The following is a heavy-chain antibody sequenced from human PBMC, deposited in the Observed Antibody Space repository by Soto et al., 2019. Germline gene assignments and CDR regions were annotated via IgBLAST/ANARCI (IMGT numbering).Heavy chain of an antibody. V-gene: IGHV3-23*01. CDR3: AKTPYDFWSSGQYLFDH. J-gene: IGHJ4*02. D-gene: IGHD3-3*01. CDR1: GFSFGSHA. CDR2: ISGSGGTT. Sequence: GGSLRLFCTVSGFSFGSHAMSWVRQAPGKGLECVSGISGSGGTTFYADSVKGRFTISRDNSKKTLYLQMDSLRAEDTAIYYCAKTPYDFWSSGQYLFDHWGQGTLVTVSS.